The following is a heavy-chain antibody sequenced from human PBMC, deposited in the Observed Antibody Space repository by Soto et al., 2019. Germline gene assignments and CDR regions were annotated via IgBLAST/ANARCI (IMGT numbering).Heavy chain of an antibody. D-gene: IGHD5-12*01. CDR3: ARVYRYSGYYIKFDAFGI. J-gene: IGHJ3*02. Sequence: HPGGPLRLSCAASGFTFSTYAMNWVRQAPGKGRECVSYISSSGSTIYYADSVKGRFTISRDNGKNSLYLQMNSLRAEDTAVYYCARVYRYSGYYIKFDAFGIWGQGTMVTVSS. CDR1: GFTFSTYA. CDR2: ISSSGSTI. V-gene: IGHV3-48*04.